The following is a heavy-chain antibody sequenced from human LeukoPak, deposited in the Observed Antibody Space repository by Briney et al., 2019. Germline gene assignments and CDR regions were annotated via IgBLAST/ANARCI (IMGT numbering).Heavy chain of an antibody. CDR3: ARFTVTTGFDY. D-gene: IGHD4-11*01. Sequence: SETLCLTCTVSGGSISSYYWSWIRQPAGKGLEWIGRIYISGSTNYNPSLKSRVTMSVDTSKNQFSLKLSSVTAADTAVYYCARFTVTTGFDYWGQGTLVTVSS. V-gene: IGHV4-4*07. J-gene: IGHJ4*02. CDR2: IYISGST. CDR1: GGSISSYY.